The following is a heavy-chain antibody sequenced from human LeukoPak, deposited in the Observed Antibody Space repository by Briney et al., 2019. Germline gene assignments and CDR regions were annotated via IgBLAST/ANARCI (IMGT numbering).Heavy chain of an antibody. J-gene: IGHJ5*02. CDR1: GYTFTGYY. CDR2: INPNGGGT. Sequence: ASVKVSCKASGYTFTGYYMHWVRQAPGQGLEWMGRINPNGGGTNYAQKFQGRVTMTRDTSISTAYMELSRLRSDDTAVYYCARNTYYYDSSGYLLVDPWGQGTLVTVSS. CDR3: ARNTYYYDSSGYLLVDP. D-gene: IGHD3-22*01. V-gene: IGHV1-2*06.